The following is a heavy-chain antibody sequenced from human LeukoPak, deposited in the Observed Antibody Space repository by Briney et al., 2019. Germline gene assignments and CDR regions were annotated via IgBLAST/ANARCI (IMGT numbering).Heavy chain of an antibody. V-gene: IGHV3-53*04. CDR2: IYSGGST. CDR1: EFTGSNNY. Sequence: GATLRLSCAASEFTGSNNYMSWVRQAPGKGLEWVSVIYSGGSTYYADSVKGRFTISRHNSKNTLYLQMNSLRAEDTAVYYCASFKSGAFDYWGQGTLVTVSS. D-gene: IGHD3-10*01. CDR3: ASFKSGAFDY. J-gene: IGHJ4*02.